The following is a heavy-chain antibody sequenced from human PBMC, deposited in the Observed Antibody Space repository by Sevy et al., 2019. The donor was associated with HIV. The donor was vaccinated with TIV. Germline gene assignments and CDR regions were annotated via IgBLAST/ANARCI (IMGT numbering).Heavy chain of an antibody. Sequence: GGSLRLSCVASGFRFDDYAMHWVRQVPGKSPEWVSGISWNSNKIGYADPVKGRFTISRDSARNSVYLQMSSLRPEDTALYYCVKDLRGIETLDYYSYHGMDVWGQGTTVTVSS. CDR1: GFRFDDYA. CDR2: ISWNSNKI. V-gene: IGHV3-9*01. CDR3: VKDLRGIETLDYYSYHGMDV. J-gene: IGHJ6*02.